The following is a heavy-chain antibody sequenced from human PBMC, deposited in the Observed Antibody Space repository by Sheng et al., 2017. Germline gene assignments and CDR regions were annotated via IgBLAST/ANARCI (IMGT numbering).Heavy chain of an antibody. V-gene: IGHV3-33*01. D-gene: IGHD2-8*01. CDR1: GFTFSSYG. CDR3: ARGNGGYYGMDV. CDR2: IWYDGSNK. Sequence: QVQLVESGGGVVQPGRSLRLSCAASGFTFSSYGMHWVRQAPGKGLEWVAVIWYDGSNKYYADSVKGRFTISRDNSKNTLYLQMNSLRAEDTAVYYCARGNGGYYGMDVWGQGTTVTVSS. J-gene: IGHJ6*02.